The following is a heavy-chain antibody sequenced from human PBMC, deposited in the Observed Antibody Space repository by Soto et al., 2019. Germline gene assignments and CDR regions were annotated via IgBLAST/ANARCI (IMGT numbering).Heavy chain of an antibody. CDR1: GYSFTTYK. CDR2: VNGDSDYT. Sequence: HVQLVQSGAEEKKPGASVKVSCMASGYSFTTYKIHWVRQAPGQSLEWMGWVNGDSDYTVYSQNFQGRVTITRDTSANTVYMELSSLTSEDTAMYYCARDVGSFDYWGQGTLVTASS. CDR3: ARDVGSFDY. D-gene: IGHD1-26*01. J-gene: IGHJ4*02. V-gene: IGHV1-3*05.